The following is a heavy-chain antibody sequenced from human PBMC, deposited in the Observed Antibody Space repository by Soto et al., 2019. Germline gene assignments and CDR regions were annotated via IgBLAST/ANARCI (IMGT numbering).Heavy chain of an antibody. CDR3: ARDSGAKLSSS. CDR1: GGTFSSYR. Sequence: ASVKVSCKASGGTFSSYRFNWVRQARGQGLEWLGGIVPIYRTADYAQKFQGRVTITADESTRTVYLELSSLKSQDTALYYCARDSGAKLSSSWGQGTLVTVDS. CDR2: IVPIYRTA. D-gene: IGHD6-13*01. V-gene: IGHV1-69*13. J-gene: IGHJ4*02.